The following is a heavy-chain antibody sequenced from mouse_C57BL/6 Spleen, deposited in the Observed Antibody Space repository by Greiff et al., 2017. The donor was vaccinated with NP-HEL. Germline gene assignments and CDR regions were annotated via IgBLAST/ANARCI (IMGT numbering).Heavy chain of an antibody. D-gene: IGHD4-1*01. CDR1: GFTFTDYY. CDR2: IRNKANGYTT. Sequence: DVKLVESGGGLVQPGGSLSLSCAASGFTFTDYYMSWVRQPPGKALEWLGFIRNKANGYTTEYSASVKGRFTISRDNSQSILYLQMNALRAEDSATYYCAIYIGLGYYFDYWGQGTTLTVSS. CDR3: AIYIGLGYYFDY. V-gene: IGHV7-3*01. J-gene: IGHJ2*01.